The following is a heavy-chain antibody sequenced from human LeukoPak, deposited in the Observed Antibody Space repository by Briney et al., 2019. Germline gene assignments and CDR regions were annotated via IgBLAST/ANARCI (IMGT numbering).Heavy chain of an antibody. J-gene: IGHJ4*02. V-gene: IGHV4-39*01. CDR2: IYYSGST. CDR3: ASLRTPLRSPRAEYYFDY. D-gene: IGHD1-14*01. Sequence: SETLSLTCTVSGGSISSSSYYWGWIRQPPGKGLEWIGSIYYSGSTYYNPSLKSRVTISVDTSKNQFSLKLSSVTAADTAVYYCASLRTPLRSPRAEYYFDYWGQGTLVTVSS. CDR1: GGSISSSSYY.